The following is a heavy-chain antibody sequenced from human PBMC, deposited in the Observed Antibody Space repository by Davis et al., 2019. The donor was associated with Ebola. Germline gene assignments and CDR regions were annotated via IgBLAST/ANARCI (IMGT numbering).Heavy chain of an antibody. CDR3: AREEGSYDAFDI. D-gene: IGHD3-10*01. Sequence: ASVKVSCKASGYTFTGYYMHWVRQAPGQGLEWMGWINPNSGGTNYAQKLQGRVTMTTDTSTSTAYMELRSLRSDDTAVYYCAREEGSYDAFDIWGQGTMVTVSS. CDR1: GYTFTGYY. J-gene: IGHJ3*02. V-gene: IGHV1-2*02. CDR2: INPNSGGT.